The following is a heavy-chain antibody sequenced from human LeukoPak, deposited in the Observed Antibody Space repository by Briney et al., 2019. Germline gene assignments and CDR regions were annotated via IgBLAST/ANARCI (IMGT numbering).Heavy chain of an antibody. Sequence: ASVKFSCKVSGYTLTELSMHWVRQAPGKGLEWMGGFDPEDGETIYAQKFQGRVTMTEDTSTDTAYMELSSLRSEDTAVYYCAEGYSSGWYLDYWGQGTLVTVSS. CDR3: AEGYSSGWYLDY. V-gene: IGHV1-24*01. CDR1: GYTLTELS. D-gene: IGHD6-19*01. J-gene: IGHJ4*02. CDR2: FDPEDGET.